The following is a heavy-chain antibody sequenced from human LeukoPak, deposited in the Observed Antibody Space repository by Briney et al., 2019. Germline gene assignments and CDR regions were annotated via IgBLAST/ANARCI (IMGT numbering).Heavy chain of an antibody. V-gene: IGHV4-4*07. CDR3: AQSSAWYDYFDY. D-gene: IGHD6-19*01. CDR1: GGSISSYY. CDR2: IYTSGST. J-gene: IGHJ4*02. Sequence: SETLSLTCTVSGGSISSYYWSWIRQPAGKGLEWIGRIYTSGSTNYNPSLKSRVTMSVDTSKNQFSLKLSSVTAADTAVYYCAQSSAWYDYFDYWGQGTLVTVSS.